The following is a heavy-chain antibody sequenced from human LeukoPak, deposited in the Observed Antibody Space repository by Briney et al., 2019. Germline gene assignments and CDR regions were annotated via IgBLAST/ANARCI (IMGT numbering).Heavy chain of an antibody. CDR3: AVGPTYYYDSSGYYRAFDI. V-gene: IGHV1-69*05. J-gene: IGHJ3*02. D-gene: IGHD3-22*01. CDR2: IIPIFGTA. Sequence: ASVTASCNASGGTFSSYAISWVRQAAGQWLEWMGGIIPIFGTANYAQKFEGRGTITTDESTSTAYMELSSLRSEDTAVYYCAVGPTYYYDSSGYYRAFDIWGQGTMVTVSS. CDR1: GGTFSSYA.